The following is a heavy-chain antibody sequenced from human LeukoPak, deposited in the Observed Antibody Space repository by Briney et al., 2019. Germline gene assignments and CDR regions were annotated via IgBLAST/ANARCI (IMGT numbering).Heavy chain of an antibody. J-gene: IGHJ4*02. CDR3: AKDPHSPYCSGGSCYSDY. CDR1: GFTFSSYA. D-gene: IGHD2-15*01. V-gene: IGHV3-23*01. CDR2: ISGSGGST. Sequence: GGSLRLSCTASGFTFSSYAMSWVRQAPGKGLEWVSAISGSGGSTYYADSVKGRFTISRDNSKNTLYLQMNSLRAEDTAVYYCAKDPHSPYCSGGSCYSDYWGQGTLVTVSS.